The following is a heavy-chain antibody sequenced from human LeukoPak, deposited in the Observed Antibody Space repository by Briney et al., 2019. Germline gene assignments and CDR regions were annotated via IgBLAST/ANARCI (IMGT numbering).Heavy chain of an antibody. Sequence: GASVKVSCQAFGYTFTSYHMHWVRQAPGQGLEWMGWINPNSGGTNYAQKFQGRVTMTRDTSISTAYMELSRLRSDDTAVYYCARELSWDINSSSWPYWGQGTLVTVSS. CDR2: INPNSGGT. CDR3: ARELSWDINSSSWPY. J-gene: IGHJ4*02. D-gene: IGHD6-13*01. CDR1: GYTFTSYH. V-gene: IGHV1-2*02.